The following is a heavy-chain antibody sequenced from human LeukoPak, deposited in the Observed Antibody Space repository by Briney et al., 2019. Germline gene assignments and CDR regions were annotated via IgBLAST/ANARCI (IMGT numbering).Heavy chain of an antibody. CDR1: GYTFTSYY. V-gene: IGHV1-46*01. CDR3: ARSVIVVVPAARDGDWFDP. Sequence: ASVKVSCKASGYTFTSYYMHWVRQAPGQGLEWMGIINPSGGSTSYAQKFQGRVTMTRDISTSTVYMELSSLRSEDTAVYYCARSVIVVVPAARDGDWFDPLGPGNPGHRLL. CDR2: INPSGGST. J-gene: IGHJ5*02. D-gene: IGHD2-2*01.